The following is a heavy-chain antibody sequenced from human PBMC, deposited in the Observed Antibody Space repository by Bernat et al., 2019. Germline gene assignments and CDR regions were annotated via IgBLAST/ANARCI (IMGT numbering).Heavy chain of an antibody. V-gene: IGHV1-69*01. CDR1: GGTFSSYA. CDR2: IIPIFGTA. CDR3: ERGSGPTILLSLDY. J-gene: IGHJ4*02. D-gene: IGHD3-10*01. Sequence: QVQLVQSGAEVKKPGSSVKVSCKASGGTFSSYAIRWVRQAPGQGLEWMGGIIPIFGTANYAQKYQGKVTITADGSTRTAYMEMSSLRSEETAVYYCERGSGPTILLSLDYWGRGTLVTVSS.